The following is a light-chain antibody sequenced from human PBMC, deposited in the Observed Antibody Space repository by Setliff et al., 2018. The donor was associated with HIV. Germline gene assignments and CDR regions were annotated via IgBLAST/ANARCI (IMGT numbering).Light chain of an antibody. J-gene: IGLJ1*01. CDR2: EVT. CDR1: SSDVGGYSL. CDR3: SSYAITNTLP. Sequence: QPALAQPASMSGSPGQSITISCTGTSSDVGGYSLVSWYQQHPGKAPKLIIYEVTNRASGVSNRFSGSKSGNTASLTISGLQAEDEADYYRSSYAITNTLPFGTGTKVTVL. V-gene: IGLV2-14*03.